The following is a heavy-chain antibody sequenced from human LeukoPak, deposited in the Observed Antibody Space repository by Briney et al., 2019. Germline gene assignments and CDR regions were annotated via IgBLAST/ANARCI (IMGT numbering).Heavy chain of an antibody. Sequence: APVKASCKASGYTFTSYGISWVRQAPGQGLEWMGWISAYNGNTNYAQKLQGRVTMTTDTSTSTTYMELRSLRSDDTAVYYCARDPADRYYDFWSGYAKGGSFDYWGQGTLVTVSS. J-gene: IGHJ4*02. V-gene: IGHV1-18*01. CDR3: ARDPADRYYDFWSGYAKGGSFDY. CDR2: ISAYNGNT. CDR1: GYTFTSYG. D-gene: IGHD3-3*01.